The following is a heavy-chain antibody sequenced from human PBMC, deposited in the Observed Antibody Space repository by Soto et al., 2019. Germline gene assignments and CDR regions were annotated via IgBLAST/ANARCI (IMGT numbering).Heavy chain of an antibody. CDR2: IIPIFGTA. J-gene: IGHJ6*02. V-gene: IGHV1-69*13. CDR3: ARGAQDSSGYSYYYYGMDV. Sequence: SVKVSSTASGGTFSSYAISWVRQAPGQALEWMGGIIPIFGTANYAQKFQGRVTITADESTSTAYMELSSLRSEDTAVYYCARGAQDSSGYSYYYYGMDVWGQGTTVTVSS. D-gene: IGHD3-22*01. CDR1: GGTFSSYA.